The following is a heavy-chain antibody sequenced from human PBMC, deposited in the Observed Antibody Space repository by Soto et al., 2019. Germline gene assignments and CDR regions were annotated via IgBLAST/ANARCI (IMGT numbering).Heavy chain of an antibody. J-gene: IGHJ4*02. D-gene: IGHD5-18*01. CDR1: GFSLSNAKMG. CDR3: ARAVDTTMVFSRFDY. Sequence: QVTLKESGPVLVKPTEPLTLTCTVSGFSLSNAKMGVSWIRQPPGKALEWLAHIFSNDEKSYTTSQKSRLTTSKDTSKSQVVLTMTNIAPVDTATYYCARAVDTTMVFSRFDYWGQGTLVTVSS. CDR2: IFSNDEK. V-gene: IGHV2-26*01.